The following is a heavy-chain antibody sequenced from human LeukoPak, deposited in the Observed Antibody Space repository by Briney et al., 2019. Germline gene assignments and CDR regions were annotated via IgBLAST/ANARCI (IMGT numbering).Heavy chain of an antibody. CDR2: IYYSGST. Sequence: SQTLSLTCTVSGGSISSGDYYWSWIRQPPGKGLEWIGYIYYSGSTYYNPSLKSRVTISVDTSKNQFSLKLSSVTAADTAVYYCARDSKQQLAPFDYWGQGTLVTVSS. J-gene: IGHJ4*02. D-gene: IGHD6-13*01. CDR3: ARDSKQQLAPFDY. CDR1: GGSISSGDYY. V-gene: IGHV4-30-4*01.